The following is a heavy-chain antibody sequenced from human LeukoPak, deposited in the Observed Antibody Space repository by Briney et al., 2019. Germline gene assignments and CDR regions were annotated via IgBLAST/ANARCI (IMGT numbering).Heavy chain of an antibody. V-gene: IGHV3-30*02. Sequence: PGGSLRLSCAASGFTVSPDGLHWVRQAPGKGLEWVTFIRFDGSNEYYTDSVKGRFTISRDNSKNTLYLQMNSLRAEDTAVYYCAGDFDYWGQGTLVTVSS. CDR1: GFTVSPDG. J-gene: IGHJ4*02. CDR3: AGDFDY. CDR2: IRFDGSNE.